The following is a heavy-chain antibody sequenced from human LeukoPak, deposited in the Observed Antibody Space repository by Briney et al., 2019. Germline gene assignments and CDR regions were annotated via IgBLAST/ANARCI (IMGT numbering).Heavy chain of an antibody. CDR1: GFTFSSYS. V-gene: IGHV3-21*01. CDR2: ISSSSSYI. CDR3: ARDEVPAALLGYGMDV. D-gene: IGHD2-2*01. Sequence: PGGPLRLSCAASGFTFSSYSMNWVRQAPGKGLEWVSSISSSSSYIYYADSVKGRFTISRDNAKNSLYLQMNSLRAEDTAVYYCARDEVPAALLGYGMDVWGQGTTVTVSS. J-gene: IGHJ6*02.